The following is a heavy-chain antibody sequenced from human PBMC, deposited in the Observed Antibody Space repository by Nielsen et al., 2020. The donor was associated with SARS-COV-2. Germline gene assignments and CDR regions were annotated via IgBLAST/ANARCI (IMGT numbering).Heavy chain of an antibody. V-gene: IGHV3-43*01. J-gene: IGHJ4*02. D-gene: IGHD3-10*01. CDR1: GFIFSDYN. CDR3: AKVMVRGVIINPYFDY. Sequence: GESLKISCAASGFIFSDYNMNWVRQAPGKGLEWVSLISWDGGSTYYADSVKGRFTISRDNSKNSLYLQMNSLRTEDTALYYCAKVMVRGVIINPYFDYWGQGTLVTVSS. CDR2: ISWDGGST.